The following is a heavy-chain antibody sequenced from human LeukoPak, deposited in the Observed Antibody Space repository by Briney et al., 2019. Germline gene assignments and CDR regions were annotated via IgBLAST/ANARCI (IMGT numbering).Heavy chain of an antibody. J-gene: IGHJ4*02. V-gene: IGHV3-74*03. CDR2: INSDGSST. CDR1: GFTFSSYW. Sequence: GGSLRLSCAASGFTFSSYWMHWVRQAPGKGLVWVSRINSDGSSTTYADSVKGRFTISRDNAKNTLYLQMDTLRAEDTAVYYCAVVLYYYDSSGYYWWGQGTLVTVSS. CDR3: AVVLYYYDSSGYYW. D-gene: IGHD3-22*01.